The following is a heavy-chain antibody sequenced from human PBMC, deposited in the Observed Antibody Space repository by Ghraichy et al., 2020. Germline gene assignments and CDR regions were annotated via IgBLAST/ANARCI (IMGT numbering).Heavy chain of an antibody. CDR2: ISSSSSYI. Sequence: GGSLRLSCAASGFTFSSYSMNWVRQAPGKGLEWVSSISSSSSYIYYADSVKGRFTISRDNAKNSLYLQMNSLRAEDTAVYYCARDRHTYLAEEGYWGQGTLVTVSS. CDR3: ARDRHTYLAEEGY. V-gene: IGHV3-21*01. J-gene: IGHJ4*02. D-gene: IGHD2-2*01. CDR1: GFTFSSYS.